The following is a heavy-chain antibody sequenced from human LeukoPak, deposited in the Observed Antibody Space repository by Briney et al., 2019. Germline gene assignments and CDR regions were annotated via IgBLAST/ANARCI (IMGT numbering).Heavy chain of an antibody. Sequence: PGGSLRLSCAASGFTFSSYAMSWVRQAPGKGLEWVSATSGSGGSTYYADSVKGRFTISRDNSKNTLYLQMNSLRAEDTAVYYCAKDRSYYDFWSGYSDWGQGTLVTVSS. V-gene: IGHV3-23*01. CDR3: AKDRSYYDFWSGYSD. D-gene: IGHD3-3*01. CDR2: TSGSGGST. CDR1: GFTFSSYA. J-gene: IGHJ4*02.